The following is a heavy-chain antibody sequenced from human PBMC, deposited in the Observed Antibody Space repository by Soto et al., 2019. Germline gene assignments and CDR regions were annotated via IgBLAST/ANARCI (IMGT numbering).Heavy chain of an antibody. CDR2: MSHSGGT. CDR1: GGFVSSGNYY. D-gene: IGHD1-1*01. V-gene: IGHV4-34*01. Sequence: QVQLQQWGAGLLKPSETLSLTCAVYGGFVSSGNYYWSWIRQPPGKGLEWIGEMSHSGGTHFNPSLKSRVTISVDTSKYQFSLKMRSVTAADSALYYCARVERGTATTVVDAFDIWGPGTMVTVSS. CDR3: ARVERGTATTVVDAFDI. J-gene: IGHJ3*02.